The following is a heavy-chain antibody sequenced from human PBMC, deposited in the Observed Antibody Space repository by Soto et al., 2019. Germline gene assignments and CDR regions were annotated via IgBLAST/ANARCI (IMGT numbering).Heavy chain of an antibody. CDR1: GYSFTSYW. Sequence: SGESLKISCKGSGYSFTSYWIGWVRQMPGKGLEWMGIIYPGDSDTRYSPSFQGQVTISADKSISTAYLQWSSLKASDTAMYYCARCPRYYDFWSGYHPPNWFDPWGQGTLVTVSS. CDR3: ARCPRYYDFWSGYHPPNWFDP. V-gene: IGHV5-51*01. J-gene: IGHJ5*02. D-gene: IGHD3-3*01. CDR2: IYPGDSDT.